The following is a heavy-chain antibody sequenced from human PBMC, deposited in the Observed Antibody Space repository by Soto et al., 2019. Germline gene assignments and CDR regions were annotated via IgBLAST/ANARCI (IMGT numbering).Heavy chain of an antibody. J-gene: IGHJ5*02. V-gene: IGHV3-11*06. CDR2: ISPGSRYP. CDR3: VRGGGGGLFDP. D-gene: IGHD2-15*01. Sequence: LRLSCDSSGFTFSDYYMSWIRQAPGKGLEWLSYISPGSRYPAYADSVKGRFTISRDNARRSLSLQMNSLTVDDTAIYYCVRGGGGGLFDPWGQGSMVTVSS. CDR1: GFTFSDYY.